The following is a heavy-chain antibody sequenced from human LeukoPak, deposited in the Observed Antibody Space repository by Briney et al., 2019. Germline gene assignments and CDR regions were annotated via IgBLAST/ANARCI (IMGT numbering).Heavy chain of an antibody. D-gene: IGHD3-22*01. CDR2: ISYDGSNK. CDR1: GFTFSSYG. CDR3: ASSSDSSGYPFDY. Sequence: GGSLRLSCAASGFTFSSYGMHWVRQAPGKGLEWVVVISYDGSNKYYADSVKGRFTISRDNSKNTLYLQMNSLRAEDTAVYYCASSSDSSGYPFDYWGQGTLVTVSS. V-gene: IGHV3-30*03. J-gene: IGHJ4*02.